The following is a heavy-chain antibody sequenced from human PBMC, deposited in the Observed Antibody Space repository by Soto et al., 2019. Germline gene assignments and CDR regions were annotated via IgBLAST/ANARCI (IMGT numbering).Heavy chain of an antibody. Sequence: EASVKVSCKASGYTFTSYYMHWVRQAPGQGLEWMGIINPSGGSTSYAQKFQGRVTMTRDTSTSTVYMELSSLRSEDTAVYYCARGREQWLVDYYYYGMDVWGQGTTVTVSS. D-gene: IGHD6-19*01. CDR3: ARGREQWLVDYYYYGMDV. CDR1: GYTFTSYY. CDR2: INPSGGST. J-gene: IGHJ6*02. V-gene: IGHV1-46*01.